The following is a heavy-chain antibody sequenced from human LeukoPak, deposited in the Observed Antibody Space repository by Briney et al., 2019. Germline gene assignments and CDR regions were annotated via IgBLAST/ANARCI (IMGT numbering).Heavy chain of an antibody. Sequence: GESLKISCRGSGYSFSTYWVGWVRQMPGKGLEWMGIMYPGDSDTRYSPSFQGQFTIPADKSISTAYLQWSSLKASDTAMYYCARRDGYNMGAFDIWGQGTMVTVSS. V-gene: IGHV5-51*01. D-gene: IGHD5-24*01. J-gene: IGHJ3*02. CDR3: ARRDGYNMGAFDI. CDR1: GYSFSTYW. CDR2: MYPGDSDT.